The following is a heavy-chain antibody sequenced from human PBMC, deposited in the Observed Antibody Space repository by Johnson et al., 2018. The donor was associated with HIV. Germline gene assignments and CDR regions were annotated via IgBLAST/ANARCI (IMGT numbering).Heavy chain of an antibody. D-gene: IGHD6-19*01. CDR1: GFTFVDYA. V-gene: IGHV3-9*01. CDR2: ISWNSGSP. Sequence: QLVESGGGLVQPGRSLRLSCAASGFTFVDYAMHWVRQAPGKGLEWVSGISWNSGSPTYADFVKGRFTISRDNAKNTLYLQMNSMRAEDTAVYYCARKQWLAKISSDAFDFWGQGTMVTVSS. J-gene: IGHJ3*01. CDR3: ARKQWLAKISSDAFDF.